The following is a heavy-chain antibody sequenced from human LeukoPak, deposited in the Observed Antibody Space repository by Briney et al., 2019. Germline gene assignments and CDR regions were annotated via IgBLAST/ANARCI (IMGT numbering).Heavy chain of an antibody. V-gene: IGHV3-30*18. D-gene: IGHD1-26*01. CDR1: GFTFSNYG. CDR3: AKQGATRDCDY. J-gene: IGHJ4*02. Sequence: PGRSLRLSCAGSGFTFSNYGMHWVRQAPGKGLEWVASISRDGSNKYYADSVKGRFTISRDNSKNTLYVQMNSLRAEDTAIYYCAKQGATRDCDYWGQGTLVTVSS. CDR2: ISRDGSNK.